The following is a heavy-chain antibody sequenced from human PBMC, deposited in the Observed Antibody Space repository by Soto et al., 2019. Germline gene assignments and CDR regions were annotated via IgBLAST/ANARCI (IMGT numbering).Heavy chain of an antibody. CDR1: GGTFSSYA. D-gene: IGHD3-9*01. V-gene: IGHV1-69*13. J-gene: IGHJ6*02. CDR3: ARACDRYYDILTGYYLYYYYYGMDV. Sequence: PVKVSCKASGGTFSSYAISWVRQAPGQGLEWMGGIIPIFGTANYAQKFQGRVTITADESTSTAYMELSSLRSEDTAVYYCARACDRYYDILTGYYLYYYYYGMDVWGQGTTVTVSS. CDR2: IIPIFGTA.